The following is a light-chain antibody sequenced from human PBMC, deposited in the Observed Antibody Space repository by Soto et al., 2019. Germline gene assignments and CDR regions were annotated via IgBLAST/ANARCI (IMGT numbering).Light chain of an antibody. V-gene: IGKV1-12*01. J-gene: IGKJ1*01. CDR1: QSVSSC. Sequence: DIQMTQSPASVSASLGDRVTITCRASQSVSSCLAWYQQKPGKAPKLLIYAASSLHTGVPSRFSGSGSGTDFTLTISSLQPEDFAAYYCQQANSFPRTFGQGTKVEIK. CDR2: AAS. CDR3: QQANSFPRT.